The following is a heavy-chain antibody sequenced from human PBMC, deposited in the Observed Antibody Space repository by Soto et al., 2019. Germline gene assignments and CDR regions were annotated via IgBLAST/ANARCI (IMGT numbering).Heavy chain of an antibody. V-gene: IGHV4-34*01. CDR3: ARGGGNVASTNDF. CDR1: VGSFSYFY. D-gene: IGHD3-16*01. J-gene: IGHJ4*02. CDR2: INRDGGT. Sequence: QVQLQQWGAGLLKPSETLSLNCTLRVGSFSYFYWSWVRQPPGKGLEWIGEINRDGGTNFNPSLRSRVTISIDTSKSQFSLKLASVTAADTAMYYCARGGGNVASTNDFWAQGTLVTVSA.